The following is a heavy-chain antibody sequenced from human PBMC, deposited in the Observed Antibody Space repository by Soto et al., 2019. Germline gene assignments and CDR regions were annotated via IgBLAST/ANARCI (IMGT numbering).Heavy chain of an antibody. J-gene: IGHJ4*02. CDR3: ATHLLREYYFDY. V-gene: IGHV3-7*03. CDR1: GFTFSSYW. Sequence: GGSLRLSCAASGFTFSSYWMSWVRQAPGKGLEWVANIKQDGSEKYYVDSVKGRFTISRDNAKNSLYLQMNSLRAEDTAVYYCATHLLREYYFDYWGQGTMVTVYS. CDR2: IKQDGSEK.